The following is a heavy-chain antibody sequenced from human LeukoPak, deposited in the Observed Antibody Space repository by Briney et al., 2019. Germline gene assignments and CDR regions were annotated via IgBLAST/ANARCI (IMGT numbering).Heavy chain of an antibody. CDR1: GFSFSTYA. CDR2: LSANGVKT. V-gene: IGHV3-23*01. Sequence: GGSLRLSCAASGFSFSTYAMSWVRQGPGKGLEWVSALSANGVKTYYADSVKGRFAISRDNSKNTLYLQMNSLRAEDTAVYYCAKDLSYAFDYWGQGTLVTVSS. D-gene: IGHD3-16*01. J-gene: IGHJ4*02. CDR3: AKDLSYAFDY.